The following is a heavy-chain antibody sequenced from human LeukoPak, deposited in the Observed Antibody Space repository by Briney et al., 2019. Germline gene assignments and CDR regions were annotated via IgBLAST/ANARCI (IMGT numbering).Heavy chain of an antibody. V-gene: IGHV4-59*01. Sequence: SETLSLTCTVSGGSISSYYWSWIRQPPGKGLEWIGSFYYSGSTNYNPSLKSRVTILVDTSKNQFSLKLSSVGAADTAVYYCARGSGSATVTPFDVWGQGTMVTISS. CDR1: GGSISSYY. D-gene: IGHD4-17*01. CDR3: ARGSGSATVTPFDV. CDR2: FYYSGST. J-gene: IGHJ3*01.